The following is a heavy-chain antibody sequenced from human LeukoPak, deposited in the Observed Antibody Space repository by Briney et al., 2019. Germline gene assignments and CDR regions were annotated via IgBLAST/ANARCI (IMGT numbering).Heavy chain of an antibody. CDR2: ISAYNGNT. Sequence: ASVKVSCKASGYTFTSYGISWVRQAPGQGLEWMGWISAYNGNTNYAQKLQGRVTMTTDTSTSTAHMELRSLRSDDTAVYYCARVETMYDFWSGYYPSKLYYFDYWGQGTLVTVSS. CDR1: GYTFTSYG. J-gene: IGHJ4*02. D-gene: IGHD3-3*01. V-gene: IGHV1-18*01. CDR3: ARVETMYDFWSGYYPSKLYYFDY.